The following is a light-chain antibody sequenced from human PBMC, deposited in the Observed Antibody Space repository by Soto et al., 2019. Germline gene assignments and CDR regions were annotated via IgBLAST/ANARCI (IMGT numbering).Light chain of an antibody. Sequence: EIVLTQSPGTLSLSPGERAILSCRATQNVRSNYLAWYQQKSGQAPRLLIYGVSSRATGIPDRFSGSGSGTDFTLTISRLEPEDFAVYYCQQYSNSPFTFGRGTKLEI. CDR3: QQYSNSPFT. V-gene: IGKV3-20*01. CDR2: GVS. J-gene: IGKJ2*01. CDR1: QNVRSNY.